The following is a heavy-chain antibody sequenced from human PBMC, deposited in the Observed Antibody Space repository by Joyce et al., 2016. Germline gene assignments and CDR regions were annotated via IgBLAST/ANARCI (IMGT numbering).Heavy chain of an antibody. V-gene: IGHV3-15*01. CDR1: GFTFSNAW. CDR2: IKSKAAGGTT. CDR3: TADLPGGISDYFDY. J-gene: IGHJ4*02. D-gene: IGHD4-23*01. Sequence: EVQVVESGGDLVQPGESLRLSCAASGFTFSNAWMSWVRQAPGKGLKWIARIKSKAAGGTTDYAAPVKGRFTISRDDSNNMLYLQMNSLKTEDTAVYYCTADLPGGISDYFDYWGQGTLVTVSS.